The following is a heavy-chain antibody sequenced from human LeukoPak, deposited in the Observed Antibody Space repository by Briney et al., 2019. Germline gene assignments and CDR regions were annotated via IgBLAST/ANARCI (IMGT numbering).Heavy chain of an antibody. Sequence: ASVKVSCKASGYTFTGYYMHWVRQAPGQGLEWMGWMNPNSGNTGYAQKFQGRVTMTRNTSISTAYMELSSLRSEDTAVYYCARLSYDSSGNYFDYWGQGTLVTVSS. CDR3: ARLSYDSSGNYFDY. CDR1: GYTFTGYY. J-gene: IGHJ4*02. V-gene: IGHV1-8*02. D-gene: IGHD3-22*01. CDR2: MNPNSGNT.